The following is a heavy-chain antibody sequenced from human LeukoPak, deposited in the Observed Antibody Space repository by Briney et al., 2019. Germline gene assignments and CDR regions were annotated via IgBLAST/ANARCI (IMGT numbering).Heavy chain of an antibody. CDR1: GYNFTSYG. Sequence: GASVKVSCKASGYNFTSYGISWVRQAPGQGLEWMGWISAYNGDTYYAPKFQGRVTLTTDTPTSTAYMEMRSLRSDDTAVYYCARFHADYFYTYGMDVWGQGTTVTVSS. J-gene: IGHJ6*02. CDR2: ISAYNGDT. V-gene: IGHV1-18*01. D-gene: IGHD2/OR15-2a*01. CDR3: ARFHADYFYTYGMDV.